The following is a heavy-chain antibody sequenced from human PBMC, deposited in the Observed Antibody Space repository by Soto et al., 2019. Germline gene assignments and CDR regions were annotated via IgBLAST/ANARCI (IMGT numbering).Heavy chain of an antibody. D-gene: IGHD6-6*01. J-gene: IGHJ6*02. V-gene: IGHV3-30*18. Sequence: GGSLRLSCAASGFSFSSYGMHWVRQAPGKGLEWVAVISYDGSNKYYADSVKGRFTISRDNSKNTLYLQMNSLRAEDTAVYYCAKDSSSAYYYYGMDVWGQGTTVTVSS. CDR2: ISYDGSNK. CDR3: AKDSSSAYYYYGMDV. CDR1: GFSFSSYG.